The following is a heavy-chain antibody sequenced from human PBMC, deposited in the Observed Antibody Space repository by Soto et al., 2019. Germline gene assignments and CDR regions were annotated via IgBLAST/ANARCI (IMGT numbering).Heavy chain of an antibody. D-gene: IGHD3-3*01. CDR3: ARGGWGYYDFKYGMDV. CDR1: GGSISSGGYS. CDR2: IYHSGST. J-gene: IGHJ6*02. V-gene: IGHV4-30-2*01. Sequence: QLQLQESGSGLVKPSQTLSLTCAVSGGSISSGGYSWSWIRQPPGKGLEWIGYIYHSGSTYYNPSLKSRVTISVDRSKNQFSLKLSSVTAADTAVYYCARGGWGYYDFKYGMDVWGQGTTVTVSS.